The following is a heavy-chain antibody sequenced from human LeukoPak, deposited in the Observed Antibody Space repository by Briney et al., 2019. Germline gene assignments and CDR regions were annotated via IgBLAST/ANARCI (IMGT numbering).Heavy chain of an antibody. CDR3: ARGDRVELDY. CDR2: MNPKSGNT. V-gene: IGHV1-8*02. CDR1: GYTFTSYD. J-gene: IGHJ4*02. D-gene: IGHD6-13*01. Sequence: ASVKVSCKASGYTFTSYDINWVRQATGQGLEWMGWMNPKSGNTGHAQKLQGRVTMTTDTSTSTAYMELRSLRSDDTAVYYCARGDRVELDYWGQGTLVTVSS.